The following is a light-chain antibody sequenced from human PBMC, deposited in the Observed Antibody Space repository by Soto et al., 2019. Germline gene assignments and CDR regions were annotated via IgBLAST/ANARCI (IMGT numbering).Light chain of an antibody. CDR2: DVY. J-gene: IGLJ1*01. CDR3: SSYTSSHIFV. Sequence: QSVLTQPASVSGPPGQSITISCTGTSSDVGANTYVSWYLQRPGEVTRLMVYDVYYRPSGVSNRFSGSKSGNTASLTISGLQAEDEGDYYCSSYTSSHIFVFGSGTKVTVL. V-gene: IGLV2-14*03. CDR1: SSDVGANTY.